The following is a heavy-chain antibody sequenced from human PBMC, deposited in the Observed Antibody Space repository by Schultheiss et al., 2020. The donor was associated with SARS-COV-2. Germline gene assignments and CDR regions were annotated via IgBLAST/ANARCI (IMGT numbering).Heavy chain of an antibody. CDR1: GFTVSSNY. V-gene: IGHV3-53*01. D-gene: IGHD5-24*01. Sequence: GESLKISCVVSGFTVSSNYMSWVRQAPGKGLEWVSVIYSGGSTYYADSVKGRFTISRDNSKNTLYLQMNSLRAEDTAVYYCARDGGYNYGDFDYWGQGTLVTVSS. CDR2: IYSGGST. J-gene: IGHJ4*02. CDR3: ARDGGYNYGDFDY.